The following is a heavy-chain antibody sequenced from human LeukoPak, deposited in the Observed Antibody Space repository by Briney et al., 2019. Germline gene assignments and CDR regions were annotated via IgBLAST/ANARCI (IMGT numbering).Heavy chain of an antibody. Sequence: KPSETLSLTCTVSGGSVSSGSYYWSWIRQPPGKGLEWIGYIYYSGSTNYNPSLKSRVTISVDTSKNQFSLKLSSVTAADTAVYYCARQLWDNWFDPWGQGTLVTVSS. J-gene: IGHJ5*02. V-gene: IGHV4-61*01. CDR2: IYYSGST. CDR1: GGSVSSGSYY. D-gene: IGHD5-18*01. CDR3: ARQLWDNWFDP.